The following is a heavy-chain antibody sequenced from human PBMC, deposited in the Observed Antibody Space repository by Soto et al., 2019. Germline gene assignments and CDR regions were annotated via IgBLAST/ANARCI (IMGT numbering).Heavy chain of an antibody. V-gene: IGHV3-9*01. Sequence: EVQLVESGGGLVQPGRSLRLSCAASGFAFDDYTMHWVRQAPGKGLEWVSGINWNSGIKAYAESVKGRFTISKDNAQNSLYLQMNSLRADDTAFYYCAKEGGYYFDHWGQGILVTVSS. D-gene: IGHD3-16*01. CDR3: AKEGGYYFDH. CDR1: GFAFDDYT. J-gene: IGHJ4*02. CDR2: INWNSGIK.